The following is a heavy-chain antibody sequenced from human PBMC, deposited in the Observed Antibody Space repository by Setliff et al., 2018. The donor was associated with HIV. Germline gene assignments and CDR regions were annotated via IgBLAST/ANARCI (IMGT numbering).Heavy chain of an antibody. V-gene: IGHV4-59*08. J-gene: IGHJ5*01. CDR2: IYNGGIT. CDR3: ARHSPSDS. CDR1: GDSITNDY. Sequence: SETLSLTCTVSGDSITNDYWTWIRQPPGKGLEWVGYIYNGGITSYNPSLKGRVTISADASKNQFSLKLKSVTAADTAVYFCARHSPSDSWGQGTLVTVSS.